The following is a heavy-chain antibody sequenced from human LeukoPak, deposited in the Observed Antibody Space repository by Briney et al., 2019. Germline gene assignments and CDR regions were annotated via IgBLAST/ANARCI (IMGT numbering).Heavy chain of an antibody. D-gene: IGHD2-2*01. CDR1: GFTFTTYW. V-gene: IGHV3-74*01. Sequence: GGSLRLSCAASGFTFTTYWMHWVRQVPGKGLVWVARIKGDGSSTRHADSMKGRFTISRDNAKNTLYLQMNSLRDEDTAVYYCVREGLECSGSSCQRAAFDYWGQGTLVTVSS. CDR2: IKGDGSST. J-gene: IGHJ4*02. CDR3: VREGLECSGSSCQRAAFDY.